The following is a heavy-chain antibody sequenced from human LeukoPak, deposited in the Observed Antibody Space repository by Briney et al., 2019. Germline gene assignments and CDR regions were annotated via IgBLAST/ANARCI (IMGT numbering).Heavy chain of an antibody. CDR3: ARDRFTRSSGYYYPFGY. CDR2: INPSGGST. V-gene: IGHV1-46*01. J-gene: IGHJ4*02. CDR1: GYTFTNYY. Sequence: ASVKVSCKASGYTFTNYYMHWVRQAPGQGLEWMGIINPSGGSTSYAQTFQGRVTMTRDTSTSTVYMDLISLRSEDTAVYYCARDRFTRSSGYYYPFGYWGQGTLVTVSS. D-gene: IGHD3-22*01.